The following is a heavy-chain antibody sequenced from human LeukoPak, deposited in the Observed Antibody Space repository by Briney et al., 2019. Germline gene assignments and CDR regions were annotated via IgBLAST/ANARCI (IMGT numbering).Heavy chain of an antibody. CDR2: INPNSGGT. Sequence: GASVKVSCKASGYTFTTSYMNWVRHAPGQGLEWMGLINPNSGGTHYAQKFLGRGTMTRDTAISTDYMELSSLRSDDTAVYYCARAPGEYSGYDRPFDYWGQGTLVTVSS. CDR3: ARAPGEYSGYDRPFDY. CDR1: GYTFTTSY. J-gene: IGHJ4*02. D-gene: IGHD5-12*01. V-gene: IGHV1-2*02.